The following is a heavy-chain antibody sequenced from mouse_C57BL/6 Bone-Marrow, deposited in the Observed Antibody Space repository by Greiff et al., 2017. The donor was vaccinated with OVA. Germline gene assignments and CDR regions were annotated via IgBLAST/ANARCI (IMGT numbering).Heavy chain of an antibody. D-gene: IGHD2-3*01. CDR1: GYAFSSSW. J-gene: IGHJ2*01. V-gene: IGHV1-82*01. Sequence: VQLQESGPELVKPGASVKISCKASGYAFSSSWMNWVKQRPGKGLEWIGRIYPGDGDPTYNGKIKGKATLTADKSSSTAYMQLSSLTSEDSAVSFCARHEDGYYASYFDYWGQGTTLTVSS. CDR3: ARHEDGYYASYFDY. CDR2: IYPGDGDP.